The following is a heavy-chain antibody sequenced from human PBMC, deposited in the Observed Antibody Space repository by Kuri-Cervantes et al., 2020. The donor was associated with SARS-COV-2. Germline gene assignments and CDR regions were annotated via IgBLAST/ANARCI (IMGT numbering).Heavy chain of an antibody. Sequence: GESLKISCAASGFTFSSYGMHWVRQAPGKGLERVAFIRYDGSNKYYADSVKGRFTISRDNSKNTLYLQMNSLRAEDTAVYYCAKDLSGSFAFDYWGQGTLVTVSS. J-gene: IGHJ4*02. D-gene: IGHD1-26*01. CDR3: AKDLSGSFAFDY. CDR1: GFTFSSYG. V-gene: IGHV3-30*02. CDR2: IRYDGSNK.